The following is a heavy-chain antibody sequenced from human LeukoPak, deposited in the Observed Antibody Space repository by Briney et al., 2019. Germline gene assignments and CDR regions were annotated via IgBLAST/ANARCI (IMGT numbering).Heavy chain of an antibody. CDR3: ARDSSGYLESFDY. V-gene: IGHV4-4*07. Sequence: SETLSLTCTVSGDSMNNYFWSWIRQPAGKGLEWIGRIFATGNTNNNPSLKSRVTMSVDTSKNQFSLDLSSVTAADTAVYFCARDSSGYLESFDYWGQGTLVTVSS. J-gene: IGHJ4*02. CDR1: GDSMNNYF. D-gene: IGHD3-22*01. CDR2: IFATGNT.